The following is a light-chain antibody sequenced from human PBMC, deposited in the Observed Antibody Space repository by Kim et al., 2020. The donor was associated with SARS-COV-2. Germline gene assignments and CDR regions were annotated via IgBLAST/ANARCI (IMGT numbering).Light chain of an antibody. CDR3: SSLATNSWV. J-gene: IGLJ3*02. CDR1: SSDVGRYNY. V-gene: IGLV2-14*01. Sequence: QSALTQPASVSGSPGQSITISCTGTSSDVGRYNYISWYQQHPGKAPKLMIYDVSERPSGVSNRFSGSKSGNMASLTISGLQAEDEGDYYCSSLATNSWVFGGGTQLTVL. CDR2: DVS.